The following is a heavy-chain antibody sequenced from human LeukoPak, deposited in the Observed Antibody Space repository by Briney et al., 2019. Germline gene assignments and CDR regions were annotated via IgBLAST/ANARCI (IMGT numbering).Heavy chain of an antibody. Sequence: SVKVSCKASGGTSSSYAISWVRQAPGQGLEWMGGIIPIFGTANYAQKFQGRVTITTDESTSTAYMELSSLRSEDTAVYYCARAQTTYSNNYYYYYYMDVWGKGTTVTVSS. D-gene: IGHD6-13*01. CDR2: IIPIFGTA. V-gene: IGHV1-69*05. CDR3: ARAQTTYSNNYYYYYYMDV. J-gene: IGHJ6*03. CDR1: GGTSSSYA.